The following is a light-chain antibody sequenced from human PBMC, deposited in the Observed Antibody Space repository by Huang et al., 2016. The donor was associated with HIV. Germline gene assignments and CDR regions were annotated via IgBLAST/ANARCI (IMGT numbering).Light chain of an antibody. CDR1: QSVSSY. CDR3: QQHISWPPSYT. V-gene: IGKV3-11*01. J-gene: IGKJ2*01. CDR2: ATS. Sequence: EIVLTQSSATLSLSPGDRATLSCRASQSVSSYIARYQQKPGQAPRLLIYATSNRATGVPARFSGIGTGTDFTLTISSLQPVDFANYYCQQHISWPPSYTFGQGTKVEI.